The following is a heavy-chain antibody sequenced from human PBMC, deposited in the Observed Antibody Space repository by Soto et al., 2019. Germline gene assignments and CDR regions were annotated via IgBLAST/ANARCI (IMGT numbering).Heavy chain of an antibody. CDR1: GFIFGDYY. CDR2: ISASSDHK. V-gene: IGHV3-11*03. J-gene: IGHJ5*02. Sequence: GGSLRLSCAASGFIFGDYYMTWIRQAPGKGLEWISYISASSDHKNYADSVKGRFTISRDNAKKALYLQGESLRAEDTAVYYCARSQSSGSVNNWFAPWGQGTLVTVSS. CDR3: ARSQSSGSVNNWFAP.